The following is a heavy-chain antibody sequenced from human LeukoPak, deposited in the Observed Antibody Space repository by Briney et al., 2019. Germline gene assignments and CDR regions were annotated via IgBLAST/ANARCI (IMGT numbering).Heavy chain of an antibody. CDR2: ISAYNGNT. V-gene: IGHV1-18*01. Sequence: ASVKVSCKASGYTFTSYGISWVRQAPGQGLEWMGWISAYNGNTNYAQKLQGRVTMTTDTSTSTAYMELRSLRSDDTAVYYCAREGSWSTFVLGYYYYYGMDVWGQGTTVTVSS. J-gene: IGHJ6*02. D-gene: IGHD2-15*01. CDR1: GYTFTSYG. CDR3: AREGSWSTFVLGYYYYYGMDV.